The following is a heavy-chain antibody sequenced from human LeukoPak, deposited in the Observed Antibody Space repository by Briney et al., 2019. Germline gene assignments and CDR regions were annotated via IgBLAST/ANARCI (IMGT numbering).Heavy chain of an antibody. V-gene: IGHV1-2*02. J-gene: IGHJ4*02. CDR1: GYTFTNYD. CDR2: INPNTGGT. Sequence: ASVKVSCKASGYTFTNYDINWVRQATGQGLEWMGWINPNTGGTNFAEKFEGRVTMTRDTSINTAYMELNRLRSEDTAVYYCARGRRYTAMGEHFDYWGQGTLVTVSS. CDR3: ARGRRYTAMGEHFDY. D-gene: IGHD5-18*01.